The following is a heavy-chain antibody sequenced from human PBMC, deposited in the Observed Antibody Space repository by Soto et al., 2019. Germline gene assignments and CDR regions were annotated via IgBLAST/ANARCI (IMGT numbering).Heavy chain of an antibody. J-gene: IGHJ4*02. CDR2: IYWDDDK. CDR3: AQLISSGWHGGVLDY. D-gene: IGHD6-19*01. CDR1: GFSLSTSGVG. V-gene: IGHV2-5*02. Sequence: SGPTLVNPTQTLTLTCTFSGFSLSTSGVGVGWIRQPPGKALEWLALIYWDDDKRYSPSLKSRLTITKDTSKNQVVLTMTNMDPVDTATYYCAQLISSGWHGGVLDYWGQGTLVTVSS.